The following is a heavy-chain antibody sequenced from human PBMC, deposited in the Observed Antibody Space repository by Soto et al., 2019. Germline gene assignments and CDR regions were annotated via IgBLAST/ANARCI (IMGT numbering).Heavy chain of an antibody. CDR3: AKRTGYSSDPVDY. CDR2: ITGSGGTT. J-gene: IGHJ4*02. CDR1: GFTFNNYA. Sequence: EVQLLESGGGLVQPGGSLRLSCAASGFTFNNYAMSWVRQAPGEGLEWVSTITGSGGTTYYADSVKGRFTISRDNSKNXLYLQMNSLRADDTAVYYCAKRTGYSSDPVDYWGQGTLVTVSS. D-gene: IGHD6-19*01. V-gene: IGHV3-23*01.